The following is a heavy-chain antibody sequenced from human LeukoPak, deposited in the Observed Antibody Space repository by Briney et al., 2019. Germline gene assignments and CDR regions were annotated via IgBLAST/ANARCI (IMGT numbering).Heavy chain of an antibody. Sequence: PGGSLRLSCAASGFTFSSYSMNWVRQAPGKGLEWVSSISSSSSYIYYADSVKGRFTISRDNAKNSLYLQMNSLRAEDTAVYYCASLLHGSYYPSGDYWGQGTLVTVSS. CDR2: ISSSSSYI. D-gene: IGHD1-26*01. J-gene: IGHJ4*02. CDR3: ASLLHGSYYPSGDY. V-gene: IGHV3-21*01. CDR1: GFTFSSYS.